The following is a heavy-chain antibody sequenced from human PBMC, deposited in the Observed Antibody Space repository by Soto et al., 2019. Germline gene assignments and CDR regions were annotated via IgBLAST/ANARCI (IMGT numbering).Heavy chain of an antibody. CDR2: INPTGGST. Sequence: QVQLVQSGAEVKEPGASVKVSCKASGYTFTSFYIHWVRQAPGQGLEWMAIINPTGGSTNYAQRFPGRVTLTMDTSTSTVYMELSGLRSEDTAVYYWARNLASADVWGQGTLVTVSS. CDR1: GYTFTSFY. J-gene: IGHJ4*02. D-gene: IGHD6-13*01. V-gene: IGHV1-46*01. CDR3: ARNLASADV.